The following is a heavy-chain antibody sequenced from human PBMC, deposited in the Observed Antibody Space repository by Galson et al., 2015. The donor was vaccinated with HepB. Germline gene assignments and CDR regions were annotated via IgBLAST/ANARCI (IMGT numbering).Heavy chain of an antibody. D-gene: IGHD1-14*01. CDR3: VRSSNHIFDY. CDR2: SYSGGDK. V-gene: IGHV3-53*04. Sequence: FLRHAGAAPAFTVRIHFRRWAPQAPGKGLEWVSVSYSGGDKSYGDSVMGRFTISRHNSNNTLDPQMDSLKPEDTAVYYCVRSSNHIFDYWGQGPLVTVSS. J-gene: IGHJ4*02. CDR1: AFTVRIHF.